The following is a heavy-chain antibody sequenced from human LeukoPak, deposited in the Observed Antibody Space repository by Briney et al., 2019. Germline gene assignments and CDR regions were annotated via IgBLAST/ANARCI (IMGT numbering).Heavy chain of an antibody. CDR2: IYYSGRT. J-gene: IGHJ5*02. V-gene: IGHV4-39*01. D-gene: IGHD3-3*01. CDR3: ARANDLRRGFDP. CDR1: GGSISSSSYS. Sequence: PSETLSLTCTVSGGSISSSSYSWGWIRPPPGKGLEWIGSIYYSGRTHYNPSLKSQVTISVDTSKNQFSLKLSSVTAADTAVYYCARANDLRRGFDPWGQGTLVTVSS.